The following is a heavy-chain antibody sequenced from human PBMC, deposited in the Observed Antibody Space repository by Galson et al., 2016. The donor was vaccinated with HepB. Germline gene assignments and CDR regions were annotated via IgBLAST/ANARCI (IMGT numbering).Heavy chain of an antibody. CDR3: ARHSSYYGNCDY. Sequence: SETLSLTCTVSGGSISSSSYYWGWIRQPPGKGLEWIGSIYYSGSTYYNPSLKSRVTISVDTSKNQFSLNLSSVTAADTAVYYCARHSSYYGNCDYWGQGTLVTVSS. V-gene: IGHV4-39*01. CDR1: GGSISSSSYY. D-gene: IGHD2-15*01. CDR2: IYYSGST. J-gene: IGHJ4*02.